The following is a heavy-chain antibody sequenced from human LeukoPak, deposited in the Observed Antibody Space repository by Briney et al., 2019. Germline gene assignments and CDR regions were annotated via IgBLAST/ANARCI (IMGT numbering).Heavy chain of an antibody. CDR2: ISYDGRNQ. Sequence: PGRSLRLSCAASGFTFSAYAMHWVRQAPGKGLEWVAVISYDGRNQLYADAVKGRFTISRDNSKNTLSLQMNSLRDEDTAVYYCARWGGTGSLYSWGQGTLVTVSS. D-gene: IGHD1-1*01. J-gene: IGHJ4*02. V-gene: IGHV3-30*04. CDR1: GFTFSAYA. CDR3: ARWGGTGSLYS.